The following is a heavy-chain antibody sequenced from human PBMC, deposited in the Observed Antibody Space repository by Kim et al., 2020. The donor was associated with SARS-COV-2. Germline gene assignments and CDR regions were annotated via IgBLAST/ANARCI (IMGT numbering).Heavy chain of an antibody. J-gene: IGHJ4*02. CDR1: GFTFGDYA. CDR3: ARIRPYIVVVVAASRHQTFDY. CDR2: IRSKASGGTT. Sequence: GGSLRLSCTASGFTFGDYAMSWFRQAPGKGLEWVGFIRSKASGGTTEYAASVKGRFTISRDDSKSIAYLQMNSLKTEDTAVYYCARIRPYIVVVVAASRHQTFDYWGQGTLVTVSS. D-gene: IGHD2-15*01. V-gene: IGHV3-49*03.